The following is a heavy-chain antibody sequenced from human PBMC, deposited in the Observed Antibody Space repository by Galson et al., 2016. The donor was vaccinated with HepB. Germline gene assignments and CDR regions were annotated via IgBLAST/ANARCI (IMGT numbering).Heavy chain of an antibody. CDR2: IYHSGST. V-gene: IGHV4-4*02. Sequence: ETLSLTCAVSGGSLSSSNWWSWVRQPPGKRLEWVGEIYHSGSTDYNPSLKRRVTMSVDTSKNQFSLKLSSVTAADTAVYYCAYTYYYDSSGYSPFDNWGQGTLVTVSS. CDR3: AYTYYYDSSGYSPFDN. J-gene: IGHJ4*02. D-gene: IGHD3-22*01. CDR1: GGSLSSSNW.